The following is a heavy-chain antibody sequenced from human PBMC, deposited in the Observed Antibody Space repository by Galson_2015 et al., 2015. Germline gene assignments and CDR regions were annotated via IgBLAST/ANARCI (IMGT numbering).Heavy chain of an antibody. V-gene: IGHV5-51*01. CDR3: ARLVRLSRNWFDP. CDR1: GSSFPRYW. Sequence: QYGAEVTKPGESLTISCKGSGSSFPRYWVGWVRQMPGKGMERMGINYPGDSDTRYRPSFQGQVTISTDKSISTAYLQWSSLKASDTAMYYCARLVRLSRNWFDPWGQGTLVTVSS. J-gene: IGHJ5*02. D-gene: IGHD6-6*01. CDR2: NYPGDSDT.